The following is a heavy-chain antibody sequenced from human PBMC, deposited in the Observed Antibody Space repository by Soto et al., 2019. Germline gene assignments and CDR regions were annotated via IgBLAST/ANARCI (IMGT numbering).Heavy chain of an antibody. D-gene: IGHD3-3*01. Sequence: EVQLLESGGGLVQPGGSLRLSCAASGFTFSSYAMSWVRQAPGKGLEWVSAISGSGGSTYYADSVKGRFTISRDNSKNTLYLQMNSLRGEDTAVYYCAKDSDFWSGYYTGSDYWGQGTLVTVSS. CDR2: ISGSGGST. CDR3: AKDSDFWSGYYTGSDY. CDR1: GFTFSSYA. V-gene: IGHV3-23*01. J-gene: IGHJ4*02.